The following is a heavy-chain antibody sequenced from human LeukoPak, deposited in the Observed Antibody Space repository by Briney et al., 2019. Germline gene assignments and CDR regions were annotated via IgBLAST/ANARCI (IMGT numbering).Heavy chain of an antibody. CDR1: GYTFTGYY. Sequence: GASVKVSCKASGYTFTGYYTHWVRQAPGQGLEWMGWINPNSGGTNYAQKFQGRVTMTRDTSISTAYMELSRLRSDDTAVYYCARGLAAAGGYYMDVWGKGTTVTVSS. CDR2: INPNSGGT. V-gene: IGHV1-2*02. J-gene: IGHJ6*03. D-gene: IGHD6-13*01. CDR3: ARGLAAAGGYYMDV.